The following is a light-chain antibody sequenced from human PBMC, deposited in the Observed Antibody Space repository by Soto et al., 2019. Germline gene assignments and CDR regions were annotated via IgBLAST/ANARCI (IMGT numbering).Light chain of an antibody. Sequence: EIVLTQSPGTLSLSPGERATLSCRASQSVSSSYLAWYQQKPGQAPRLLIYGASSRATGIPDRFSGSGSGTDFTLTISRLEPEDFAVYYYQQYGRSLLTFGGGTKVEIK. J-gene: IGKJ4*01. V-gene: IGKV3-20*01. CDR1: QSVSSSY. CDR2: GAS. CDR3: QQYGRSLLT.